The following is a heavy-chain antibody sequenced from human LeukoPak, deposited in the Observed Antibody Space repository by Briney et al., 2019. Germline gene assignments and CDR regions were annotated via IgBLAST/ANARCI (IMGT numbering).Heavy chain of an antibody. V-gene: IGHV3-30-3*01. CDR1: GFTFSSYA. CDR2: ISYDGSNR. Sequence: GGSLRLSCAASGFTFSSYAMHWVRQAPGKGLEWVAVISYDGSNRYYADSVKGRFTISRDNSKNTLYLQMNSLRAEDTAVYYCARDASHAFDIWGQGTMVTVSS. CDR3: ARDASHAFDI. J-gene: IGHJ3*02.